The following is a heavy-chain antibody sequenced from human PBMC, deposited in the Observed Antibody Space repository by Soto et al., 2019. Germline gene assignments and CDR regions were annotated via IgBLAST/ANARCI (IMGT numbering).Heavy chain of an antibody. Sequence: GGSLRLSCAASGFTFSSYGMNWVRQAPGKGLEWVSTISGSGGSTYYADSVKGRFTISRDNSKNTLYLQMNSLRAEDTAVYYCAKLAGIAAGGTGEQWGQGTTVTVSS. CDR3: AKLAGIAAGGTGEQ. CDR2: ISGSGGST. V-gene: IGHV3-23*01. CDR1: GFTFSSYG. J-gene: IGHJ6*02. D-gene: IGHD6-13*01.